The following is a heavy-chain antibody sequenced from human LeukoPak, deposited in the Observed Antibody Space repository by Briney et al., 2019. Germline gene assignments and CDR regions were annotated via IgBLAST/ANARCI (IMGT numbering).Heavy chain of an antibody. D-gene: IGHD3-10*01. Sequence: GESLKISCKGSGYSFTSYWIGWVRQMPGKGLEWMGIIYPGDSDTEYSPSFQGQVTISADKSISTVYLQWSSLQASDTAMYYCARLGFGHTDAFDIWGQGTMVTVSS. CDR1: GYSFTSYW. V-gene: IGHV5-51*01. CDR3: ARLGFGHTDAFDI. J-gene: IGHJ3*02. CDR2: IYPGDSDT.